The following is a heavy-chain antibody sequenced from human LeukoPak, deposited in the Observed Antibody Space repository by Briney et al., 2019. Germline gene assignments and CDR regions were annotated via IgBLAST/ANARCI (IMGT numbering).Heavy chain of an antibody. CDR3: ARDTRYYYDSSGYYATDY. D-gene: IGHD3-22*01. J-gene: IGHJ4*02. CDR2: IKQDGSEK. V-gene: IGHV3-7*01. CDR1: GFTFSSYW. Sequence: GGSLRLSCAACGFTFSSYWMSWVRQAPGKGLEWVANIKQDGSEKYYVDSVKGRFTISRDNAKNSLYLQMNSLRAEDTAVYYCARDTRYYYDSSGYYATDYWGQRTLVTVSS.